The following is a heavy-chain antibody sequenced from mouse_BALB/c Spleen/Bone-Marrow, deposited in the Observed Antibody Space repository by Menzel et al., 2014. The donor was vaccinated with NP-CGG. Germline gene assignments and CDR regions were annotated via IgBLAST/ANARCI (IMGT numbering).Heavy chain of an antibody. J-gene: IGHJ4*01. CDR1: GYTFTSSW. Sequence: QVQLQQPGPVLVRPGASVKLSCKASGYTFTSSWMHWAKQRPGQGLEWIGEIHPNSGNTNYNEKFKGKATLTVDTSSSTAYVDLSSLTSEDSAVYYCARIYYGNFYAMDYWGQGTSVTVSS. V-gene: IGHV1S130*01. CDR2: IHPNSGNT. CDR3: ARIYYGNFYAMDY. D-gene: IGHD2-1*01.